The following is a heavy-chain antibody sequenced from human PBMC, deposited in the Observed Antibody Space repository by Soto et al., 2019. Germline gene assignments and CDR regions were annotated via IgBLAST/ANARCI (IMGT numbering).Heavy chain of an antibody. CDR2: IDPSDSST. CDR1: GHTFISHW. Sequence: EAELVQSGAEVKEPGESLRISCEGSGHTFISHWISWVRQMPGKGLEWMGRIDPSDSSTNYSPPFQGHVTISLDKSISAAYLQWSSLKASDTAIYYCASRPRGYTYGFRSWGQGTLVIVSS. J-gene: IGHJ4*02. CDR3: ASRPRGYTYGFRS. V-gene: IGHV5-10-1*03. D-gene: IGHD5-18*01.